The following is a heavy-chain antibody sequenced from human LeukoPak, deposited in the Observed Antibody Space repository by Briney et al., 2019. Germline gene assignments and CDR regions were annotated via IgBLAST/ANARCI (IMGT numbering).Heavy chain of an antibody. Sequence: PGGSLRLSCAASGFTVSTNYLSWVRQAPGKGLEWVSVIYAGGAAYYADYVTVRFTISRDTSNNTLILQMHSLGVEDTAVYYCARSTSYHFDSWGQGTLVTVSS. V-gene: IGHV3-53*01. CDR3: ARSTSYHFDS. J-gene: IGHJ4*02. D-gene: IGHD2-2*01. CDR2: IYAGGAA. CDR1: GFTVSTNY.